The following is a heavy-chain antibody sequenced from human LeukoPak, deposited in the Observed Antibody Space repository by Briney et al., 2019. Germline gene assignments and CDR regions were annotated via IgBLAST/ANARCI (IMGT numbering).Heavy chain of an antibody. CDR3: ARVKQPGAGYYGMDV. V-gene: IGHV3-33*01. D-gene: IGHD6-13*01. CDR2: IWYDGSNK. J-gene: IGHJ6*02. CDR1: GFTFSSYG. Sequence: PGGSLRLSCAASGFTFSSYGMHWVRQAPGKGLEWVAVIWYDGSNKYYADSVKGRFTISRDNSKNTLYLQMNSLRAEDTAVYYCARVKQPGAGYYGMDVWGQGTTVTVSS.